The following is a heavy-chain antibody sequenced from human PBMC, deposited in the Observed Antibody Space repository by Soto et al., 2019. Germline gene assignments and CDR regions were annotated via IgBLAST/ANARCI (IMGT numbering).Heavy chain of an antibody. CDR3: ARGGGFDSFDY. CDR1: GASITYGAYS. CDR2: INHLETT. D-gene: IGHD3-10*01. Sequence: PSETLSLTCTVSGASITYGAYSWSWIRQTPGKGLEWIGYINHLETTFYNPSFESRLTLSIDRTKNQFSLNLKSMSAADRAVYFCARGGGFDSFDYWGQEILVTVSS. V-gene: IGHV4-30-2*01. J-gene: IGHJ4*02.